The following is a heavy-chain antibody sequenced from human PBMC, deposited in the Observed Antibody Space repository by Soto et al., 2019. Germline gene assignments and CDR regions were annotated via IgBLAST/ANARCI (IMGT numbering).Heavy chain of an antibody. CDR1: GSTFHGYY. Sequence: ASVQLSFKASGSTFHGYYTRWVRQAPGQGLERMGWINPHSGGTNYVQKFQGRVSMNRDTSISTAYIELSRLRSDDTAVSYCSRNARIGYFDYWGQGTLVTVSS. D-gene: IGHD2-15*01. CDR3: SRNARIGYFDY. J-gene: IGHJ4*02. CDR2: INPHSGGT. V-gene: IGHV1-2*02.